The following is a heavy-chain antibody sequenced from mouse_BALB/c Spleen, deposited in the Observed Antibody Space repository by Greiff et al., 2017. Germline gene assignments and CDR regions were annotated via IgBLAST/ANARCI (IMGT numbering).Heavy chain of an antibody. V-gene: IGHV3-2*02. CDR2: ISYSGST. J-gene: IGHJ2*01. D-gene: IGHD2-2*01. CDR1: GYSITSDYA. Sequence: EVKLMESGPGLVKPSQSLSLTCTVTGYSITSDYAWNWIRQFPGNKLEWMGYISYSGSTSYNPSLKSRISITRDTSKNQFFLQLNSVTTEDTATYYCAIWLQYYFDYWGQGTTLTVSS. CDR3: AIWLQYYFDY.